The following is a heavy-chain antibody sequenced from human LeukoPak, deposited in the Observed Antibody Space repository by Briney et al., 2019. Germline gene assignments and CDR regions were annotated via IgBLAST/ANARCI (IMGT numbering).Heavy chain of an antibody. J-gene: IGHJ3*02. CDR1: GFTFSDWY. CDR2: ISTSSDT. CDR3: ARGGHLYDAFDI. V-gene: IGHV3-11*06. Sequence: GGSLRLSCAASGFTFSDWYMSWIRQSPGKGLEWVSYISTSSDTNYADSVKGRFTISRDNSKNTLYLQMNSLRAEDTAVYYCARGGHLYDAFDIWGQGTMVTVSS.